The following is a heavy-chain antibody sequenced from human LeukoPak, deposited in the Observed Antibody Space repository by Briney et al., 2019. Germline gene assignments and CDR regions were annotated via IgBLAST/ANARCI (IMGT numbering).Heavy chain of an antibody. CDR1: GFTFSSYE. CDR2: ISSSASTK. CDR3: ARGAMAGPFDY. D-gene: IGHD5-18*01. V-gene: IGHV3-48*03. Sequence: GGSLRLSCAASGFTFSSYEMKWARQAPGKGLEWVSYISSSASTKYYADSVMGRFTTSRDNAKNSLYLQMNSLRAEDTAVYYCARGAMAGPFDYWGQGTLVIVSS. J-gene: IGHJ4*02.